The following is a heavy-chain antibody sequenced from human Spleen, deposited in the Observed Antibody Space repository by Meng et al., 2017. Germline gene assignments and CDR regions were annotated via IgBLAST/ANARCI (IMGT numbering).Heavy chain of an antibody. CDR1: GGSLSSIDW. Sequence: QVQLQESGPGLVKPSGTLSLPCVVSGGSLSSIDWWSWVRQPPGKGLEWIGEIYHGGDTNYNPSLKSRVTIAIDRSKNQFSLKLSSVTAADTAVYYCASWIYSCSWQWGQGTLVTVSS. CDR2: IYHGGDT. J-gene: IGHJ4*02. D-gene: IGHD2-15*01. V-gene: IGHV4/OR15-8*02. CDR3: ASWIYSCSWQ.